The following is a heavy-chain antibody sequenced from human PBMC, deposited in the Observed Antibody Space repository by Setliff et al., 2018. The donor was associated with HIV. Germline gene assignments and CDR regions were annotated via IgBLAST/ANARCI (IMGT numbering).Heavy chain of an antibody. Sequence: GASVKVSCKASGYTFTDYAMHWVRQAPGQRLEWMGWISASSVNTNYTQGRVTMTTDISTSTAYMELRSQRSDDTAVYYCARVPVSSYYYYMDVWGKGTTVTVSS. CDR2: ISASSVNT. D-gene: IGHD6-13*01. J-gene: IGHJ6*03. CDR1: GYTFTDYA. CDR3: ARVPVSSYYYYMDV. V-gene: IGHV1-18*01.